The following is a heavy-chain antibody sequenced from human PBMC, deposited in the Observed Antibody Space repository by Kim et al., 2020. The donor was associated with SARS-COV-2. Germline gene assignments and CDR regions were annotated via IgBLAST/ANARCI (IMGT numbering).Heavy chain of an antibody. V-gene: IGHV3-20*01. J-gene: IGHJ6*03. CDR3: ARVGGRYSYGSYYYMDV. CDR1: GFTFDDYG. CDR2: INWNGGST. D-gene: IGHD5-18*01. Sequence: GGSLRLSCAASGFTFDDYGMSWVRQAPGKGLEWVSGINWNGGSTGYADSVKGRFIISRDNAKNSLYLQMNSLRAEDTALYHCARVGGRYSYGSYYYMDVWGEGTTVTVSS.